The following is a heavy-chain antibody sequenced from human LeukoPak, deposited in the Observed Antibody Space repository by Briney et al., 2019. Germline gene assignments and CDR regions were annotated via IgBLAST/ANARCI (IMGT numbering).Heavy chain of an antibody. V-gene: IGHV1-69*13. CDR2: IIPIFGTA. D-gene: IGHD3-3*01. Sequence: SVTVSCKASGGTFSSYAISWVRQAPGQGLEWMGGIIPIFGTANYAQKFQGRVTITADESTSTAYMELSSLRSEDTAVYYCARAAIFGVVIMYYFDYWGQGTLVTVSS. CDR1: GGTFSSYA. CDR3: ARAAIFGVVIMYYFDY. J-gene: IGHJ4*02.